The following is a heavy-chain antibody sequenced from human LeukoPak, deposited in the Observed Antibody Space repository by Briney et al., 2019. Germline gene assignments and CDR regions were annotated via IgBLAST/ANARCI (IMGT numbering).Heavy chain of an antibody. J-gene: IGHJ4*02. CDR3: ARFTTMVPDY. V-gene: IGHV4-34*01. D-gene: IGHD3-10*01. Sequence: PSETLSLTCAVYGRSFSGYYWSWIRQPPGKGLEWIGEINHSGSTNYNPSLKSRVTISVDTSKNQFSLKLSSVTAADTAVYYCARFTTMVPDYWGQGTLVTVSS. CDR1: GRSFSGYY. CDR2: INHSGST.